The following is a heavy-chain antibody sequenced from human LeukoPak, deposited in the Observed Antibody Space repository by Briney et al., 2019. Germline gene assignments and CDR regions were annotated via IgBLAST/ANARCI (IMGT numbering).Heavy chain of an antibody. D-gene: IGHD3-10*01. V-gene: IGHV3-33*01. CDR2: IYYDGSDQ. Sequence: PGTSLRLSCAASGLTFRNYGMNWVRQAPGKGLEWLAMIYYDGSDQSYADSVRGRFTISRDNSKNMLYLQLSSLRAEDSAMYFCATHRGDYHYMDVWGKGTTVYVAS. CDR1: GLTFRNYG. CDR3: ATHRGDYHYMDV. J-gene: IGHJ6*03.